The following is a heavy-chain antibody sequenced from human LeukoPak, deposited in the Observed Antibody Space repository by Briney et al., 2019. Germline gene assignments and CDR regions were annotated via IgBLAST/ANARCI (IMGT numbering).Heavy chain of an antibody. CDR1: GGTFSSYA. D-gene: IGHD3-22*01. J-gene: IGHJ1*01. CDR3: ARDRLNYYDSSGFHFQH. Sequence: GASVKVSCKASGGTFSSYAISWVRQAPGQGLEWMGRIIPILGIANYAQKFQGRVTITADRSTSTAYMELSSLRSEDTAVYYRARDRLNYYDSSGFHFQHWGQGTLVTVSS. CDR2: IIPILGIA. V-gene: IGHV1-69*04.